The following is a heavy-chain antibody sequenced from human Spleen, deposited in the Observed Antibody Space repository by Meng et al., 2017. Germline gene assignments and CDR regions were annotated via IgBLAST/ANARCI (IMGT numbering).Heavy chain of an antibody. Sequence: QVQGQQRAAGWWKLPKTRPPPCASCGGSFSAYDWRWIRPPPGKGLEWLGQINHSGSTNDNPSLKSRVTISIDTSRNQLSLKLSSVTAADTAVYYCRLAYCMGDCVDYWGQGTLVTVSS. CDR1: GGSFSAYD. CDR2: INHSGST. V-gene: IGHV4-34*01. D-gene: IGHD2-21*01. CDR3: RLAYCMGDCVDY. J-gene: IGHJ4*02.